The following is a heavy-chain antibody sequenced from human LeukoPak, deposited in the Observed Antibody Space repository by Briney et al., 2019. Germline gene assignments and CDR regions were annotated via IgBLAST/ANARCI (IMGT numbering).Heavy chain of an antibody. J-gene: IGHJ4*02. CDR1: GFTFSSYG. CDR2: IWYDGSKK. D-gene: IGHD3-3*01. Sequence: GGSLRLSCAASGFTFSSYGMHWVRQAPGKGLEWVAVIWYDGSKKYYVGSVKGRFTISRDNSKNTLYLQMNSLRAEDTAVYYCARDPSFGVVPRFDYWGQGTLVTVSA. V-gene: IGHV3-33*01. CDR3: ARDPSFGVVPRFDY.